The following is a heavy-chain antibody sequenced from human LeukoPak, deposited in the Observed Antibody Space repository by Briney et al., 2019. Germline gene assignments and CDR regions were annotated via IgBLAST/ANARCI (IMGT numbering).Heavy chain of an antibody. CDR1: GDTFINYE. J-gene: IGHJ3*02. CDR2: INPTGGTT. D-gene: IGHD3-9*01. Sequence: GASVKVSCKASGDTFINYEMHWVRQAPGQGLVWMGRINPTGGTTMYAQQFQGRITMTRDTSTSTVYMDLSSLRSDDTAVYYCARVIRYFDVDAFDIWGQGTMVTVSS. V-gene: IGHV1-46*01. CDR3: ARVIRYFDVDAFDI.